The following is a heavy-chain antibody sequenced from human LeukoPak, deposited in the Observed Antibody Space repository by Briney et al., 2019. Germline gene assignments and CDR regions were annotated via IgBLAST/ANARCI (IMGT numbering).Heavy chain of an antibody. CDR2: IIPIFGTA. J-gene: IGHJ4*02. CDR1: GGTFSSYA. V-gene: IGHV1-69*05. Sequence: GASVKVSCKASGGTFSSYAISWVRQAPGQGLEWMGGIIPIFGTANYAQKFQGRATITTDESTSTAYMELSSLRSEDTAVYYCASKWSRGYWGQGTLVTVSS. CDR3: ASKWSRGY. D-gene: IGHD2-15*01.